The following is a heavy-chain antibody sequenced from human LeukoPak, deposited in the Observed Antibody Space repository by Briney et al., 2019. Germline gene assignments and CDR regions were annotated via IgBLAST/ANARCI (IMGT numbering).Heavy chain of an antibody. Sequence: GGSLRLSCAAAGFTFRSYAMSWVRQAPGKGLEWVLAISGSGTSTYYADSVKGRFTISRDNSKNTLYLQMNSLRAEDTAVYYCEGTYYYDSSDVYWGQGTLATVSS. V-gene: IGHV3-23*01. CDR2: ISGSGTST. CDR3: EGTYYYDSSDVY. J-gene: IGHJ4*02. D-gene: IGHD3-22*01. CDR1: GFTFRSYA.